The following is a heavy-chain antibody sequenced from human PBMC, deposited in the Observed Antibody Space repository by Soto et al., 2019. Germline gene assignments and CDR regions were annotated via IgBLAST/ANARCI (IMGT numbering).Heavy chain of an antibody. J-gene: IGHJ6*02. CDR2: MNPNSGNT. D-gene: IGHD6-13*01. CDR3: AGSSSHYGMDV. CDR1: GYTFTSYD. Sequence: ASVKVSCKASGYTFTSYDINWVRQATGQGLEWMGWMNPNSGNTGYAQKFQGRVTVTRNTSISTAYMELSSLRSEDTAVYYCAGSSSHYGMDVWGQGTTVTVSS. V-gene: IGHV1-8*01.